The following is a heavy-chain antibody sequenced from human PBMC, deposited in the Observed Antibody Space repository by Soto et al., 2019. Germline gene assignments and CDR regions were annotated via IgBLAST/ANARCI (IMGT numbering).Heavy chain of an antibody. CDR2: ISYDGSNK. V-gene: IGHV3-30-3*01. CDR1: GFTFSSYA. D-gene: IGHD1-26*01. CDR3: ASXVGATTLYGFDY. J-gene: IGHJ4*02. Sequence: QVQLVESGGGVVQPGRSLRLSCAASGFTFSSYAMHWVRQAPGKGLEWVAVISYDGSNKYYADSVKGRXTISXDNXXXXXXXXXXXXXXXXXXVXYCASXVGATTLYGFDYWGQGTLVTVSS.